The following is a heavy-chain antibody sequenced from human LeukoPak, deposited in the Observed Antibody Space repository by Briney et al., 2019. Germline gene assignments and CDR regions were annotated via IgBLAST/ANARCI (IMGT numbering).Heavy chain of an antibody. D-gene: IGHD1-26*01. CDR3: ARGHSGSPSFDI. CDR1: GGTFSSYA. CDR2: IIPIFGTA. V-gene: IGHV1-69*05. J-gene: IGHJ3*02. Sequence: ASVKVSCKASGGTFSSYAISWVRQAPGQGLEWMGRIIPIFGTANYAQKFQGRVTITTDESTSTAYMELSSLRSEDTAVYYCARGHSGSPSFDIWGQGTMVTVSS.